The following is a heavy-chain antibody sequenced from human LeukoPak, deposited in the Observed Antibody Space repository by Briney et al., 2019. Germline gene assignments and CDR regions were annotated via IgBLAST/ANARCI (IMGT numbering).Heavy chain of an antibody. CDR2: IYYTGST. V-gene: IGHV4-39*01. D-gene: IGHD2-21*02. CDR3: AVLTYDY. Sequence: PSETLSLTCSVSGGSIRGSTYSWAWIRQPPGKGLEWIGSIYYTGSTYYTPSLKSRVTISVDTSKNQFSLRLNSVTATDTAVYYCAVLTYDYWGQGALVTVSS. J-gene: IGHJ4*02. CDR1: GGSIRGSTYS.